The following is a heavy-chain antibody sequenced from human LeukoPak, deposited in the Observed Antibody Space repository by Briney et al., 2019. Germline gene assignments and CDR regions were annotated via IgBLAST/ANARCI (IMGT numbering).Heavy chain of an antibody. D-gene: IGHD3-16*02. CDR3: ARGRPPMITFGGVIVRVRYYMDV. CDR1: GGCISSSSYY. CDR2: MYYSAST. V-gene: IGHV4-39*07. J-gene: IGHJ6*03. Sequence: SETLSLTCTVSGGCISSSSYYWGWIGQPPGKGLEWIGRMYYSASTNYHPSLKSRVTISVDTSKNQFSLKLSSVTAADTAVYYCARGRPPMITFGGVIVRVRYYMDVWGKGTTVTVSS.